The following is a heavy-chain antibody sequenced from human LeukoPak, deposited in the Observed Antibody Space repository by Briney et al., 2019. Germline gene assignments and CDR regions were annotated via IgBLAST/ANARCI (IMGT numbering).Heavy chain of an antibody. CDR2: FDPEDGET. D-gene: IGHD6-13*01. CDR3: ATFAAAGKLVPY. J-gene: IGHJ4*02. V-gene: IGHV1-24*01. CDR1: GYTLTELS. Sequence: ASVKVSCKVSGYTLTELSMHWVRQAPGKGLEWMGGFDPEDGETIYAQKFQGRVTMTEDTSTDTAYMELSSLRSEDTAVYYCATFAAAGKLVPYWGQGTLVTVSS.